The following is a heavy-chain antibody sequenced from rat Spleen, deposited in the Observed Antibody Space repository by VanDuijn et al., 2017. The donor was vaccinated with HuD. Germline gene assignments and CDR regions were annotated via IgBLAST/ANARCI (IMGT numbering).Heavy chain of an antibody. V-gene: IGHV5-29*01. CDR3: ARRPGDFDY. J-gene: IGHJ2*01. CDR2: ISYDGGTT. Sequence: EVQLVESGGGLVQPGRSMKLYCAASGFTFSNEGMAWVRQAPTKGLEWVATISYDGGTTDYRDSVKGRFTISRDNAKSTLYLQMDSLRSEDTATYYCARRPGDFDYWGQGVMVTVSS. D-gene: IGHD1-4*01. CDR1: GFTFSNEG.